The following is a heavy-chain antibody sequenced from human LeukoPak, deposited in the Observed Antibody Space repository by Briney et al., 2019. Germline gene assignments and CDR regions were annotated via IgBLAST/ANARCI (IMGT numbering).Heavy chain of an antibody. D-gene: IGHD3-22*01. Sequence: ASVQVSCKASGYTFTGYYMYWVRQAPGQGLEWMGWINPNSGGTNYAQKFQGRVTMTRDTYSSTAYMELSRLGSDDTAVYYCARVGDSSGYANCDYLGQPTLLTVSS. J-gene: IGHJ4*02. CDR3: ARVGDSSGYANCDY. CDR2: INPNSGGT. V-gene: IGHV1-2*02. CDR1: GYTFTGYY.